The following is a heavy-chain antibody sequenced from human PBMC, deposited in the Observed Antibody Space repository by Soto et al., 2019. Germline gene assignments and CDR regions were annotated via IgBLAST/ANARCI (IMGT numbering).Heavy chain of an antibody. Sequence: GASVKVSCKASGYTFTSYYMHWVRQAPGQGLEWMGIINPSGGSTSYAQKFQGRVTMTRDTSTSTVYMELSSLRSEDTAVYYCARDRVDTAIDYYYGMDVWGQGTTVTVSS. CDR1: GYTFTSYY. CDR2: INPSGGST. V-gene: IGHV1-46*01. J-gene: IGHJ6*02. D-gene: IGHD5-18*01. CDR3: ARDRVDTAIDYYYGMDV.